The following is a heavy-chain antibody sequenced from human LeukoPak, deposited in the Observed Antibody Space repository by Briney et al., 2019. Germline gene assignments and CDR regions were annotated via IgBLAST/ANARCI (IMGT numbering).Heavy chain of an antibody. V-gene: IGHV3-30*18. J-gene: IGHJ4*02. Sequence: PGRSLRLSCAPSGFTFSGYAMHWVRQAPGKGLEGVAVISYDGSNKYYADSVKGRFTISRDNSKNTLYLQMNSLRAEDTAVYYCAKGLPVWEDPRYYFDYWGQGTLVTVSS. CDR1: GFTFSGYA. CDR2: ISYDGSNK. CDR3: AKGLPVWEDPRYYFDY. D-gene: IGHD2-8*01.